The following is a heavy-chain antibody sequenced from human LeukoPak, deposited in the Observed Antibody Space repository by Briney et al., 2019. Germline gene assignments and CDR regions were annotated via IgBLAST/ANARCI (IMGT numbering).Heavy chain of an antibody. CDR2: IYYSGST. CDR3: AREVIATAGYVY. D-gene: IGHD6-13*01. V-gene: IGHV4-59*01. CDR1: GGSISSYY. Sequence: SETLSLTCTVSGGSISSYYWSWIRQPPGKGLEWIGYIYYSGSTSYNPSLKSRVTISVDTSKNQFSLRLSSVTAADTAVYYSAREVIATAGYVYWGQGTLVTVSS. J-gene: IGHJ4*02.